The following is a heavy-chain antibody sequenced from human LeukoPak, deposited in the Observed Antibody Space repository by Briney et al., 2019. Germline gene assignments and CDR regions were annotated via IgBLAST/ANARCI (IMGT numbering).Heavy chain of an antibody. CDR2: ISSSGSTI. V-gene: IGHV3-48*04. J-gene: IGHJ6*02. D-gene: IGHD3-10*01. Sequence: GGSLRLSCAASGFTFSSYSMNWVLQAPGKGLEWVSYISSSGSTIYYADSVKGRFTISRNNAKNSLYLQMNSLRAEDTAVYYCARRGVLWFGELFYYGMDVWGQGTTVTVSS. CDR3: ARRGVLWFGELFYYGMDV. CDR1: GFTFSSYS.